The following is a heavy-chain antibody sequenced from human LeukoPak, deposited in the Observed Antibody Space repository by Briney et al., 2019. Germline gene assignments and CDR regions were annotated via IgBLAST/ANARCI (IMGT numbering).Heavy chain of an antibody. CDR2: IYTSGST. V-gene: IGHV4-61*02. Sequence: SETLSLTCTVSGGSISSGSYYWSWIRQPAGKGLEWIGRIYTSGSTNYNPSLKSRVTISVDTSKNQSSLKLSSVTAADTAVYYCARTDTAMASGYWGQGTLVTVSS. D-gene: IGHD5-18*01. CDR3: ARTDTAMASGY. CDR1: GGSISSGSYY. J-gene: IGHJ4*02.